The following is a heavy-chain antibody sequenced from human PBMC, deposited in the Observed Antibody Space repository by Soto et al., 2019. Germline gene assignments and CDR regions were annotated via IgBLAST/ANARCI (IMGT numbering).Heavy chain of an antibody. CDR1: GFTFSSYA. J-gene: IGHJ4*02. CDR2: FSGSGGST. V-gene: IGHV3-23*01. CDR3: AKDEGSGWYGGY. Sequence: GGSLRFSYGPPGFTFSSYAMIWVHQATGKGMDGVSAFSGSGGSTYYADSVKGRFTISRDNSKNTLYLQMNRLRAEDTAVYYCAKDEGSGWYGGYWGQGTLVTVS. D-gene: IGHD6-19*01.